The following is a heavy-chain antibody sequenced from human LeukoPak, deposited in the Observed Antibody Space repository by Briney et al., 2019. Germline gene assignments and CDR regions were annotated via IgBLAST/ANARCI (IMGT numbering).Heavy chain of an antibody. Sequence: PGGSLRLSCAASGFTFSSYAMSWVRQAPGKGLEWVSAISGSGGSTYYADSVKGRFTISRDNSKNTLYLQMNSLRAEDTAVYYCVKVRLWFGESPSYFDYWGQGTLVTVSS. CDR3: VKVRLWFGESPSYFDY. V-gene: IGHV3-23*01. CDR2: ISGSGGST. J-gene: IGHJ4*02. CDR1: GFTFSSYA. D-gene: IGHD3-10*01.